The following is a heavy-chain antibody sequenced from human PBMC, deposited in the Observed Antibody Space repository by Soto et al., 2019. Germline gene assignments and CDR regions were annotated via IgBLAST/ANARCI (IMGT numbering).Heavy chain of an antibody. CDR3: ARDLTAAAGAVYAFDI. J-gene: IGHJ3*02. V-gene: IGHV3-30-3*01. CDR2: ISYDGSNK. D-gene: IGHD6-13*01. Sequence: PGGSLRVSCAASGFTFSSYAMHWVRQAPGKGLEWVAVISYDGSNKYYADSVKGRFTISRDNSKNTLYLQMNSLRAEDTAVYYCARDLTAAAGAVYAFDIWGQGTMVTVSS. CDR1: GFTFSSYA.